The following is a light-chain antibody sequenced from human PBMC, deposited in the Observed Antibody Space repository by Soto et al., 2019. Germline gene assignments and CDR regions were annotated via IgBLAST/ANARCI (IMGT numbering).Light chain of an antibody. V-gene: IGLV2-23*01. J-gene: IGLJ1*01. CDR1: SSDVGTYNL. CDR3: CSYATGSTYI. CDR2: EGT. Sequence: QSALTQPASVSGSPGQSITISCTGTSSDVGTYNLVSWYHQHPGEAPKLIIYEGTKRPSGVSNRFSASRSGNTASLTISGLQAEDEADYYCCSYATGSTYILGTGTKLTV.